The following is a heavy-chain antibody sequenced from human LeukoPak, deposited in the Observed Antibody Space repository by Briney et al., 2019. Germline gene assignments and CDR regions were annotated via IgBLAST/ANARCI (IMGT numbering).Heavy chain of an antibody. CDR3: ARVDSGVTEALNI. V-gene: IGHV5-51*01. CDR2: IYPGDSDT. Sequence: GESLKISCMGSGYSFTSYWIGWVRQMPGKGLEWMGIIYPGDSDTRYSPSFRGQVTISADKSISTAYLQWNSLKASDTAMYYCARVDSGVTEALNIWGQGTMVTVSS. J-gene: IGHJ3*02. D-gene: IGHD2-8*01. CDR1: GYSFTSYW.